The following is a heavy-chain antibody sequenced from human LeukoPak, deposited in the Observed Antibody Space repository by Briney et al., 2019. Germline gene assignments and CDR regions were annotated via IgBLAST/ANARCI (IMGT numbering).Heavy chain of an antibody. CDR2: IYPGDSDT. CDR1: GYSFTSYW. V-gene: IGHV5-51*01. Sequence: GESLKISCKGSGYSFTSYWIGWVRQMPGKGLEWMGIIYPGDSDTRYSPSFQGQVTISADKSISTAYLQWSSLKASDTAMYYCARHGSYYYDSSGYQIDYWGQGTLVTVSS. CDR3: ARHGSYYYDSSGYQIDY. J-gene: IGHJ4*02. D-gene: IGHD3-22*01.